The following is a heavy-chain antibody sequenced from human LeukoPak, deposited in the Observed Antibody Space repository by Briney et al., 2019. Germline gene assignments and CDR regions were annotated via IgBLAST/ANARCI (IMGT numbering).Heavy chain of an antibody. CDR3: ASGQTLLWFGEL. D-gene: IGHD3-10*01. Sequence: ASQTLSLTCTVSGGSISSGGYYWSWIRQHPGKGLEWIGYIYYSGSTYYNPSLKSRVTISADTSKNQFSLKPSSVTAADTAVYYCASGQTLLWFGELWGRGTLVTVSS. J-gene: IGHJ2*01. CDR1: GGSISSGGYY. V-gene: IGHV4-31*03. CDR2: IYYSGST.